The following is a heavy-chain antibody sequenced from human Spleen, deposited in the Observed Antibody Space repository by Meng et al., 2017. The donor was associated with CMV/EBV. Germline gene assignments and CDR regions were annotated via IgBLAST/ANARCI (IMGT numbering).Heavy chain of an antibody. V-gene: IGHV1-69*10. CDR2: IIPLVGIA. D-gene: IGHD6-13*01. Sequence: SVKVSCKASGYTFTGYYMHWVRQAPGQGLEWMGGIIPLVGIANYVQKFQGRVTITADKSTSTAYMDLSSLRSEDTAVYYCARDSTRWAQSIAAEGAFDIWGQGTMVTVSS. CDR1: GYTFTGYY. J-gene: IGHJ3*02. CDR3: ARDSTRWAQSIAAEGAFDI.